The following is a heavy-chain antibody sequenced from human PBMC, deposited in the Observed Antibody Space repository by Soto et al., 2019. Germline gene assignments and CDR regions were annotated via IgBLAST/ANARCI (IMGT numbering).Heavy chain of an antibody. V-gene: IGHV4-59*08. J-gene: IGHJ5*02. CDR1: GGSISSYY. CDR2: IYYSGST. Sequence: SETLSLTCTVSGGSISSYYWSWIRQPPGKGLEWIGYIYYSGSTNYNPSLKSRVTISVDTSKNQFSLKLSSVTAADTAVYYCARQVFYDFWSGYGGWFDPWGQGTLVTVSS. D-gene: IGHD3-3*01. CDR3: ARQVFYDFWSGYGGWFDP.